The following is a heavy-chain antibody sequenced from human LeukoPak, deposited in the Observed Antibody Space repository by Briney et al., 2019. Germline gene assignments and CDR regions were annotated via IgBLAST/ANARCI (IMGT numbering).Heavy chain of an antibody. J-gene: IGHJ4*02. V-gene: IGHV4-59*08. Sequence: SETLSLTCTVSGGSISSYYWGWIRQPPGKGLEWIGSISYSGSTNYNPSLKSRLTISVDTSKNQFSLKLSSVTAADTAVYFCARLPSRSRPFDFWGPGILVTVSS. CDR3: ARLPSRSRPFDF. D-gene: IGHD6-13*01. CDR2: ISYSGST. CDR1: GGSISSYY.